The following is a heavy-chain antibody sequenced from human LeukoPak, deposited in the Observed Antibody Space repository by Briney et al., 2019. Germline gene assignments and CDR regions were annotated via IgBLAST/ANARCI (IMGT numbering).Heavy chain of an antibody. CDR1: GYTFTSYG. J-gene: IGHJ4*02. CDR2: IRTHDGNT. Sequence: ASVKVSCKTSGYTFTSYGISWVRQAPGQGLEWVGWIRTHDGNTNNAPKLQGRVTMTTDTSTSTSYMELRRLRSDDTAVYYCVTMGYWGQGTLVTVSS. CDR3: VTMGY. D-gene: IGHD3-10*01. V-gene: IGHV1-18*01.